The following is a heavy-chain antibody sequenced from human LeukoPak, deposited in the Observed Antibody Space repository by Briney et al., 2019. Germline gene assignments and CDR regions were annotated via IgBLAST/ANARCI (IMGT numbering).Heavy chain of an antibody. J-gene: IGHJ4*02. Sequence: SQTLSLTCAISGDSVSNNIATWNWVRQSPSRGLEWLGRTYYRSRWGNDYAISVKSRITINPDTSRNQFSLQLNSVTPEDTAVYYCAREKWELLEYYFDYWGQGTLVTVSS. V-gene: IGHV6-1*01. CDR3: AREKWELLEYYFDY. CDR1: GDSVSNNIAT. D-gene: IGHD1-26*01. CDR2: TYYRSRWGN.